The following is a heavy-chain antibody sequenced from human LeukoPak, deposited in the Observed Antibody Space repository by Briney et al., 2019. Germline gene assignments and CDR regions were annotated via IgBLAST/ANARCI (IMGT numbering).Heavy chain of an antibody. D-gene: IGHD5-24*01. CDR1: GGTFSSYA. CDR2: ISPIFGTA. CDR3: AAVGGDGYSYFDY. J-gene: IGHJ4*02. V-gene: IGHV1-69*13. Sequence: GASVKVSCKASGGTFSSYAISWVRQAPGQGLEWMGGISPIFGTANYAQKFQGRVTITADESTSTAYMELSSLRSEDTAVYYCAAVGGDGYSYFDYWGQGTLVTVSS.